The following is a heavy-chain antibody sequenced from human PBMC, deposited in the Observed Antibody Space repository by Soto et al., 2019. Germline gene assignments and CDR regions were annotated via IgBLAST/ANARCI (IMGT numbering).Heavy chain of an antibody. CDR3: ARSSVVGAINPYYYYGMDV. V-gene: IGHV5-10-1*01. CDR2: IDPSDSYT. Sequence: GESLKISCKGSGYSFTSYWISWVRQMPGKGLEWMGRIDPSDSYTNYSPSFQGHVTISADKSISTAYLQWSSLKASDTAMYHCARSSVVGAINPYYYYGMDVWGQGTTVTVSS. CDR1: GYSFTSYW. D-gene: IGHD1-26*01. J-gene: IGHJ6*02.